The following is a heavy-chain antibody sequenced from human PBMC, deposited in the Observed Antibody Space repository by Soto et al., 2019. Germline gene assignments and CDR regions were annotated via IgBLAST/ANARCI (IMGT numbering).Heavy chain of an antibody. Sequence: ESLKISCKGSGYSFTNYWISWVRQMPGKGLEWMGRIDPSDSYTNYSPSFQGHVTISADKSISTAYLQWSSLKASDTAMYFCARDYSSTSYGFDSWGQGTLVTVSS. CDR3: ARDYSSTSYGFDS. CDR2: IDPSDSYT. D-gene: IGHD6-13*01. V-gene: IGHV5-10-1*01. CDR1: GYSFTNYW. J-gene: IGHJ4*02.